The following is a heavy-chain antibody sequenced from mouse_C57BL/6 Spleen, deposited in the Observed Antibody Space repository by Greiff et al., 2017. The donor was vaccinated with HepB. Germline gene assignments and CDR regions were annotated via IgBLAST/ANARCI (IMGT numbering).Heavy chain of an antibody. V-gene: IGHV1-50*01. CDR2: IDPSDSDT. J-gene: IGHJ2*01. CDR3: ARGGYGTLYCDY. Sequence: QVQLQQPGAELVKPGASVKLSCKASGYTFTSYWMQWVKQRPGQGLEWIGDIDPSDSDTDYNQKFKGKATLTVDTSSSTSYMQLSSLTSEDSAVYDCARGGYGTLYCDYWGQGTTLTVSS. D-gene: IGHD1-1*01. CDR1: GYTFTSYW.